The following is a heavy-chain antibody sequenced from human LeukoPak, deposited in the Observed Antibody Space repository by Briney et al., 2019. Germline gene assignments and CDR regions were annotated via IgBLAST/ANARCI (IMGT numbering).Heavy chain of an antibody. J-gene: IGHJ3*01. CDR3: ARESGEGSGSADGFDV. CDR1: GFTFSSYE. Sequence: GGPLRLSCAASGFTFSSYEMNWVRQAPGKGLEWVSYISSSGRNIYYADSVQGRFTISRDNAKNCLSLQMNSLRGEDTAVYYCARESGEGSGSADGFDVWGQGTVVTLSS. V-gene: IGHV3-48*03. CDR2: ISSSGRNI. D-gene: IGHD3-10*01.